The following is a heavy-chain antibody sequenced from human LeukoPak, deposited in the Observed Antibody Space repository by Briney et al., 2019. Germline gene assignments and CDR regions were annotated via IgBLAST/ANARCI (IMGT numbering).Heavy chain of an antibody. Sequence: GRSLRLSCAASGFTFSSYAMHWVRQAPGKGLEWVAVVSYDGSNKYYADSVKGRFTISRDNSKNTLYLQMNNLRAEDTAVYYCAKCLARGFDPWGQGTLVTVSS. V-gene: IGHV3-30*04. CDR3: AKCLARGFDP. CDR1: GFTFSSYA. CDR2: VSYDGSNK. J-gene: IGHJ5*02. D-gene: IGHD5/OR15-5a*01.